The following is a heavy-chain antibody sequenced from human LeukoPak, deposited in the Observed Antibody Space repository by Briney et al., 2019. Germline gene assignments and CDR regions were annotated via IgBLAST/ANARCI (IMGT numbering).Heavy chain of an antibody. J-gene: IGHJ4*02. V-gene: IGHV4-4*07. CDR3: ARDSTIFGVGVDY. CDR1: GDSITNYY. CDR2: MYTTGST. Sequence: SETLSLTCTVSGDSITNYYWAWIRQSAGKGLEWIGRMYTTGSTKYSPSFESRVTMPRDASKNQFSLKLSSVTAADTAVYYCARDSTIFGVGVDYWGQGTLVTVSS. D-gene: IGHD3-3*01.